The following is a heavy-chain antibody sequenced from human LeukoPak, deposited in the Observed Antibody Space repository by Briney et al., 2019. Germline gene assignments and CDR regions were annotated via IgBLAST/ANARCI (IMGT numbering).Heavy chain of an antibody. CDR1: GYTFTGYY. Sequence: ASVKVSCKASGYTFTGYYMHWVRQAPGQGLEWMGWINPNSGGTNYAQKFQGWVTMTRGTSISTAYMELSRLRSDDTAVYYCARGLGYCSSTSCWQIDGGFDPWGQGTLVTVSS. D-gene: IGHD2-2*01. CDR3: ARGLGYCSSTSCWQIDGGFDP. J-gene: IGHJ5*02. V-gene: IGHV1-2*04. CDR2: INPNSGGT.